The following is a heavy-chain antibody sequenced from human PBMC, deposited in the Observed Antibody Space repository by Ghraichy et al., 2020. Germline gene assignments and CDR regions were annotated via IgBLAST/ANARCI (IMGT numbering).Heavy chain of an antibody. CDR1: GGSISSSSYY. Sequence: SETLSLTCTVSGGSISSSSYYWGWIRQPPGKGLEWIGSIYYSGSTYYNPSLKSRVTISVDTSKNQFSLKLSSVTAADTAVYYCARHGLLWFGELLYFDYWGQGTLVTVSS. CDR2: IYYSGST. J-gene: IGHJ4*02. CDR3: ARHGLLWFGELLYFDY. D-gene: IGHD3-10*01. V-gene: IGHV4-39*01.